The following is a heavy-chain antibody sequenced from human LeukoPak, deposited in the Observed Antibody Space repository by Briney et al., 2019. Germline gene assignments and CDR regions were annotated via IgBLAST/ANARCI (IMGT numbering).Heavy chain of an antibody. CDR2: ISSSSSTM. V-gene: IGHV3-48*01. D-gene: IGHD3-10*01. Sequence: GGSLRLSCAASGFTFSTYNMNWVRQAPGKGLEWVSYISSSSSTMYYADSVKGRFTISRDNAKNSLYLQMNSLRAEDTAVYYCAKGHYYGSGSLDYWGQGTLVTVSS. CDR1: GFTFSTYN. CDR3: AKGHYYGSGSLDY. J-gene: IGHJ4*02.